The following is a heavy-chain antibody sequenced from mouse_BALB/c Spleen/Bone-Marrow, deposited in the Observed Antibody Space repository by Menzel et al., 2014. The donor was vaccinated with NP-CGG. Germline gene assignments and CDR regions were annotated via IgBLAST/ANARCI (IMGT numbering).Heavy chain of an antibody. CDR2: IYPGGGHI. CDR1: GYAFTNYW. CDR3: ARRDYVGYPYALDY. Sequence: VQLQQSGAELVRPGTSVKISCKASGYAFTNYWLGWVKQRPGHGLEWIGNIYPGGGHIYYNEKFKGKATLTADKSSSTAYMQLSSLTSEDSAVYFCARRDYVGYPYALDYWGQGTSVTVSS. V-gene: IGHV1-63*01. D-gene: IGHD2-3*01. J-gene: IGHJ4*01.